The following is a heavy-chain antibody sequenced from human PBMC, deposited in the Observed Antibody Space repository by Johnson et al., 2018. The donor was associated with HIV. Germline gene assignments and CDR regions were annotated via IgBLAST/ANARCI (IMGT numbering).Heavy chain of an antibody. CDR3: AKVYSSSVPAPGI. CDR1: GFTFSSYD. CDR2: ISYDGSNK. Sequence: QVQLVESGGGVVQPGRSLRLSCAASGFTFSSYDMHWVRQAPGKGLEWVAVISYDGSNKYYADSVKGRFTISRDNSKNTLYLQMNSLRAEDTAVYYCAKVYSSSVPAPGIWGQGTMVTVSS. V-gene: IGHV3-30*18. J-gene: IGHJ3*02. D-gene: IGHD6-6*01.